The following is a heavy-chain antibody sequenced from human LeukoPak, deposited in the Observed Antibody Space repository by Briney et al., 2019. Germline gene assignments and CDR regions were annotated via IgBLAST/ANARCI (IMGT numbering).Heavy chain of an antibody. CDR1: GLTFSSHW. Sequence: GSLRLSCAASGLTFSSHWMHWVRQAPGKGLEWVSAISNNGGYTYYADSVQGRFTISRDNSKSTLCLQMNSLRAEDTAVYYCAKQLGYCSDGSCYFPYWGQGTLVTVSS. D-gene: IGHD2-15*01. CDR3: AKQLGYCSDGSCYFPY. J-gene: IGHJ4*02. CDR2: ISNNGGYT. V-gene: IGHV3-23*01.